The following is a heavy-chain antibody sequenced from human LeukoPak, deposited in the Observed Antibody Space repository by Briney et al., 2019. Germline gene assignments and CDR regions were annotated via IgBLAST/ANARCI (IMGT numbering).Heavy chain of an antibody. V-gene: IGHV3-64D*09. D-gene: IGHD3-3*01. CDR1: GFTFSSYA. Sequence: GSLRLSCSASGFTFSSYAMHWVRQAPGKGLEYVSAIISNGGNTYYADSVKGRFTISRDNSKNTLYLQMSSLRAEDTAVYYCVKSYSDFWSGYYPYFEHWGQGTLATVSS. CDR2: IISNGGNT. J-gene: IGHJ4*02. CDR3: VKSYSDFWSGYYPYFEH.